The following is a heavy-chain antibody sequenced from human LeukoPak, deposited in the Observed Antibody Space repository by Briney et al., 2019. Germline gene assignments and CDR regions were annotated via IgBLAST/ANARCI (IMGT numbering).Heavy chain of an antibody. CDR3: ARVSSIRRGWYYPYYFDY. J-gene: IGHJ4*02. D-gene: IGHD6-19*01. Sequence: GASVKVSCKASGYTFTSYGISWVRQAPGQGLEWMGWISAYNGNTNYAQKLQGRVTMTTDTSTSTAYMELRSLRSDDTAVYYCARVSSIRRGWYYPYYFDYGGQETLVTVSS. CDR1: GYTFTSYG. CDR2: ISAYNGNT. V-gene: IGHV1-18*04.